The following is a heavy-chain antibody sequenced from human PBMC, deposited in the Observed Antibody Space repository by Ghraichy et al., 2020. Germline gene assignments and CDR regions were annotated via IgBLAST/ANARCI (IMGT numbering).Heavy chain of an antibody. J-gene: IGHJ4*02. CDR2: INPNSGGT. Sequence: ASVKVSCKASGYTFTGYYMHWVRQAPGQGLEWMGWINPNSGGTNYAQKFQGRVTMTRDTSISTAYMELSRLRSDDTAVYYCARPTGYSSSSPGYWGQGTLVTVSS. V-gene: IGHV1-2*02. CDR3: ARPTGYSSSSPGY. CDR1: GYTFTGYY. D-gene: IGHD6-13*01.